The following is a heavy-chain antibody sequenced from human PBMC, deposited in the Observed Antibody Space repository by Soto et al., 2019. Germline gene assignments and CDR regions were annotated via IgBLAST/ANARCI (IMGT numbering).Heavy chain of an antibody. CDR3: ARGYYDFWSGYYSPWSYYYYMEV. D-gene: IGHD3-3*01. CDR2: IYYSGST. J-gene: IGHJ6*03. CDR1: GGSISSYY. Sequence: SETLSLTCTVSGGSISSYYWSWIRQPPGKGLEWIGYIYYSGSTNYNPSLKSRVTISVDTSKNQFSLKLSSVTAADTAVYYCARGYYDFWSGYYSPWSYYYYMEVWGKGTTVTVSS. V-gene: IGHV4-59*08.